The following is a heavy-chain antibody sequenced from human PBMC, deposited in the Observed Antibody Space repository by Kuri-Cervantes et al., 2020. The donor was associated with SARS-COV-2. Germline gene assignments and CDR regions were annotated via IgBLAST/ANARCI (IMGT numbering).Heavy chain of an antibody. Sequence: ALVKVSCKASGYTFTSYGISWVRQAPGQGLEWMGWISAYNGNTNYAQKLQGRVTMTTDTSTSTAYMELRSLRSDDTAVYYCARGVTIFGVVAQPDYMDVWGKGTTVTVSS. J-gene: IGHJ6*03. CDR2: ISAYNGNT. CDR3: ARGVTIFGVVAQPDYMDV. V-gene: IGHV1-18*01. D-gene: IGHD3-3*01. CDR1: GYTFTSYG.